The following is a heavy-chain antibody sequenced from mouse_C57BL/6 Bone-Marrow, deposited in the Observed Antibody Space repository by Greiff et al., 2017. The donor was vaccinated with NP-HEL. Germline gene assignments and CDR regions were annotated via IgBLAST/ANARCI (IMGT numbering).Heavy chain of an antibody. CDR3: AMGYGNYSDFDY. Sequence: VKLQQSGAELARPGASVKLSCKASGYTFTSYGISWVKQRTGQGLEWIGEIYPRSGNTYYNEKFKGKATLTADKSSSTAYMELRSLTSEDSAVYFCAMGYGNYSDFDYWGQGTTLTVSS. CDR1: GYTFTSYG. V-gene: IGHV1-81*01. D-gene: IGHD2-1*01. J-gene: IGHJ2*01. CDR2: IYPRSGNT.